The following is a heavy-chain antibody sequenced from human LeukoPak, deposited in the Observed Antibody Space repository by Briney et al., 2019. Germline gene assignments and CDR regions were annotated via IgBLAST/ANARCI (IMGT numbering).Heavy chain of an antibody. CDR1: GYTFTSYD. Sequence: GASVKVFCKASGYTFTSYDINWVRQATGQGLEWMGWMNPNSGNTGYAQKFQGRVTITRNTSISTAYMELSSLRSEDTAVYYCARGGGKDQRLVPEDYWGQGTLVTVSS. CDR2: MNPNSGNT. CDR3: ARGGGKDQRLVPEDY. J-gene: IGHJ4*02. D-gene: IGHD2-8*02. V-gene: IGHV1-8*03.